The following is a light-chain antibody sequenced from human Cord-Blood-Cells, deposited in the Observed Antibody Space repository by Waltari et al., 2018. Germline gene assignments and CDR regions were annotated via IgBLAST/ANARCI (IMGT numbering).Light chain of an antibody. V-gene: IGLV3-19*01. CDR2: GKN. CDR3: NTRDSSGNNLV. J-gene: IGLJ3*02. Sequence: SSELTQDPAVSVALGQTVRITCQADSLRSYYANWYQQKPGQAPVLVIYGKNNRPSGIPDRFSGSSSGNTASLTITGAQAEDEADYYCNTRDSSGNNLVFGGGTKLTVL. CDR1: SLRSYY.